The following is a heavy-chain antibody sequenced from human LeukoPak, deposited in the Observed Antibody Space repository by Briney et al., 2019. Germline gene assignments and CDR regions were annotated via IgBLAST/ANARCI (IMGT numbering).Heavy chain of an antibody. J-gene: IGHJ4*02. V-gene: IGHV3-23*01. D-gene: IGHD3-10*01. CDR2: ISGSGGST. Sequence: QPGGSLRLSCAASGFTFSSYAMSWVRQAPGKGLEWVSAISGSGGSTYYADSVRGRFTISRDNSKNTLYLQMNSLRAEDTAVYYCAKDQGWFGELRKYYFDYWGQGTLVTVSS. CDR1: GFTFSSYA. CDR3: AKDQGWFGELRKYYFDY.